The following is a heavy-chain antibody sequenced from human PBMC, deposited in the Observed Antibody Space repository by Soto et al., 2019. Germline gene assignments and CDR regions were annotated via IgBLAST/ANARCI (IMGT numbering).Heavy chain of an antibody. CDR2: INHSGST. D-gene: IGHD3-3*01. J-gene: IGHJ6*02. CDR3: ARVRTYYDFWSGYYKYYYYGMDV. CDR1: VGSFSRYY. Sequence: SETLSLTCAVYVGSFSRYYWSWIRQPPGKGLEWIGEINHSGSTNYSPSLKSRVTISVDTSKNQFSLKLSSVTAADTAVYYCARVRTYYDFWSGYYKYYYYGMDVCRQGTTVT. V-gene: IGHV4-34*01.